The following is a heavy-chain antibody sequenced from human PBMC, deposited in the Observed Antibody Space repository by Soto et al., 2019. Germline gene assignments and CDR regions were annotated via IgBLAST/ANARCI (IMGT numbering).Heavy chain of an antibody. CDR3: ARDGLYLGPYAFDI. Sequence: QVQLVESGGGVVQPGSSLRLSCATSGFTFSNHAMHWVRQAPGKGLEWVARIWCDGSIKDYADSMKGRFTISRDSPKNTLFLQMNSLGVEDTAVYHCARDGLYLGPYAFDIWGQGTLVTVSS. D-gene: IGHD2-2*01. CDR1: GFTFSNHA. V-gene: IGHV3-33*01. J-gene: IGHJ3*02. CDR2: IWCDGSIK.